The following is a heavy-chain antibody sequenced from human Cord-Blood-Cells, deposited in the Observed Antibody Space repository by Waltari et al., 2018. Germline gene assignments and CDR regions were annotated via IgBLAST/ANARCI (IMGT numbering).Heavy chain of an antibody. CDR1: GFTFSSYS. V-gene: IGHV3-21*01. J-gene: IGHJ6*03. CDR2: ISSSSRYI. CDR3: ARVGGYFDYYYYMDV. D-gene: IGHD3-10*01. Sequence: EVQLVESGGGLVKPGGSLRLSCAASGFTFSSYSMNWVRQAPGKGLEWVSSISSSSRYIYYADSVKGRFTISRDNAKNSLYLQMNSLRAEDTAVYYCARVGGYFDYYYYMDVWGKGTTVTVSS.